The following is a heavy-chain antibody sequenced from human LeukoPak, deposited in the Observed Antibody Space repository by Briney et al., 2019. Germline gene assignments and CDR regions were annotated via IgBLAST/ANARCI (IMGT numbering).Heavy chain of an antibody. CDR1: GGSISGYY. CDR2: IYTSGST. V-gene: IGHV4-4*07. J-gene: IGHJ5*02. D-gene: IGHD4-17*01. Sequence: SETLSLTCTVSGGSISGYYWSWIRQPAGKGLEWIGRIYTSGSTNYNPSLKSQVTMSVDTSKNQFSLKLSSVTAADTAVYYCARDPTTNWFDPWGQGTLVTVSS. CDR3: ARDPTTNWFDP.